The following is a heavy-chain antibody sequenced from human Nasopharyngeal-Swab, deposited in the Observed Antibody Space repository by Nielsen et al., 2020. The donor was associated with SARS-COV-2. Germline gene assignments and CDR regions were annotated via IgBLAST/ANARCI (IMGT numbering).Heavy chain of an antibody. CDR1: GFTVDDYG. V-gene: IGHV3-20*04. Sequence: GESLKISCAASGFTVDDYGMSWVRQAPGKGLEWVSGINWNGGSTGYADSVKGRFTISRDNSKNTLYLQMNSLRAEDTAVYYCARDRGLEYYDYWGQGTLVTVSS. CDR3: ARDRGLEYYDY. J-gene: IGHJ4*02. CDR2: INWNGGST. D-gene: IGHD1-1*01.